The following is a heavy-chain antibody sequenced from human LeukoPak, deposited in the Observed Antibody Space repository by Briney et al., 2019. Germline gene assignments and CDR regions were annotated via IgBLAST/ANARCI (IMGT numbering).Heavy chain of an antibody. J-gene: IGHJ5*02. CDR1: GYTFTGYY. V-gene: IGHV1-2*02. D-gene: IGHD3-10*01. CDR3: ARVVRITMVRGPNTFDP. Sequence: ASVKVSCKASGYTFTGYYMHWVRQAPGQGLEWMGWINPNSGGTNYAQKFQGRVTMTRDTSISTAYMELSRLRSDDTAVYYCARVVRITMVRGPNTFDPWGQGTLVTVSS. CDR2: INPNSGGT.